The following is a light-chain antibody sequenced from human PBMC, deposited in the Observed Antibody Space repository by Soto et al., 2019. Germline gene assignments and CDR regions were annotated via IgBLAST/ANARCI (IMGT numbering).Light chain of an antibody. J-gene: IGKJ2*01. Sequence: EIVLTQSPGTLSLSPGERATLSCRSSQSVSSSYLAWYQQKPDQAPRLLIYGASSWATGIEDRFSGSGSGTDFALTISRLEPEDFAVYYCHQYDTSPPAYTFGQGTKLEIK. CDR2: GAS. CDR3: HQYDTSPPAYT. V-gene: IGKV3-20*01. CDR1: QSVSSSY.